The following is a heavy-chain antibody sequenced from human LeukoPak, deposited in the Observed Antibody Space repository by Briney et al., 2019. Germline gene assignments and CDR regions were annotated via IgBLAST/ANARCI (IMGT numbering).Heavy chain of an antibody. D-gene: IGHD3-22*01. CDR3: ARGWKRIKSYYYDSSGHPTYAFDI. V-gene: IGHV4-59*01. J-gene: IGHJ3*02. CDR2: IYYSGST. Sequence: SETLSLTCTVSGGSISSYHWSWIRQPPGKGLKWIGYIYYSGSTNYNPSLKSRVTISVDTSKNQFSLKLSSVTAADTAVYYCARGWKRIKSYYYDSSGHPTYAFDIWGQGTMVTVSS. CDR1: GGSISSYH.